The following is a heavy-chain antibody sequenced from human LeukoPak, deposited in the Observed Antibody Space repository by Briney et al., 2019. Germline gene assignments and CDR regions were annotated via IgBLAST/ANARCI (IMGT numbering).Heavy chain of an antibody. Sequence: SETLSLTCTVSGGSISSGGYYWIWIRQHPGKGLEWIGYIYYSGSTYYNQSLKSRVTISVDTSKNQLSLKLSSVTAADTAVYYCARDTTLTDYGDYVFDYWGQGTLVTVSS. D-gene: IGHD4-17*01. CDR1: GGSISSGGYY. V-gene: IGHV4-31*03. CDR2: IYYSGST. CDR3: ARDTTLTDYGDYVFDY. J-gene: IGHJ4*02.